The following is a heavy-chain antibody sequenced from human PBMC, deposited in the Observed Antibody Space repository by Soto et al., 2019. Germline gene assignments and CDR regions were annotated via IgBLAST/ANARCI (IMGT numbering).Heavy chain of an antibody. J-gene: IGHJ6*02. V-gene: IGHV4-31*03. CDR3: ARDRIDFWSGYPTSRYYYGMDV. Sequence: QVQLQESGPGLVKPSQTLSLTCTVSGGSISSGGYYWSWIRQHPGKGLEWIGYFYYSGSTYYNPSLKSRVTISVDTSKNQFSLKLSSVTAADTAVYYCARDRIDFWSGYPTSRYYYGMDVWGQGTTVTVSS. D-gene: IGHD3-3*01. CDR1: GGSISSGGYY. CDR2: FYYSGST.